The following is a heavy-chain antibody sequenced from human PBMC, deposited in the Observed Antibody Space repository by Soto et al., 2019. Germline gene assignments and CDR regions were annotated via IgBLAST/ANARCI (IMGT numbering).Heavy chain of an antibody. V-gene: IGHV1-58*01. CDR2: IVVGSGNT. CDR1: GFTFTSSA. J-gene: IGHJ6*02. D-gene: IGHD2-2*01. CDR3: AVHCSSTSCYEEDYYYYGMDV. Sequence: ASVKVSCKASGFTFTSSAVQWVRQARGQRLEWIGWIVVGSGNTNYAQKFQERVTITRDMSTSTAYMELSSLRSEDTAVYYCAVHCSSTSCYEEDYYYYGMDVWGQGTTVTVSS.